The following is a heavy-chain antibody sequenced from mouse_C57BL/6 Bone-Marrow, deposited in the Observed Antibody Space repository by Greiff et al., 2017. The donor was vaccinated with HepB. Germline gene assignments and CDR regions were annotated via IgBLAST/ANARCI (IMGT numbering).Heavy chain of an antibody. Sequence: VQLQQPGAELVKPGASVKMSCKASGYTFTSYWITWVKQRPGQGLEWIGDIYPGSGSTNYNEKFKSKATLTVDTSSSTAYMQLSSLTSEDSAVYYCAREENSSGYVAWFAYWCQGTLVTVSA. J-gene: IGHJ3*01. CDR3: AREENSSGYVAWFAY. V-gene: IGHV1-55*01. D-gene: IGHD3-2*02. CDR1: GYTFTSYW. CDR2: IYPGSGST.